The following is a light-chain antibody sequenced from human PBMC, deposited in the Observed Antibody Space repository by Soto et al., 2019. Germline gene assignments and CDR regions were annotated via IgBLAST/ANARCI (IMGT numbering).Light chain of an antibody. CDR3: SSYTSSSTRV. J-gene: IGLJ2*01. CDR1: SSDVGGYNY. Sequence: QSALTQPASVSGSPELSITISCTGTSSDVGGYNYVSWYQQHPGKAPKLMIYDVSNRPSGVSNRFSGSKSGNTASLTISGLQAEDEADYYCSSYTSSSTRVFGGGTKLTVL. CDR2: DVS. V-gene: IGLV2-14*01.